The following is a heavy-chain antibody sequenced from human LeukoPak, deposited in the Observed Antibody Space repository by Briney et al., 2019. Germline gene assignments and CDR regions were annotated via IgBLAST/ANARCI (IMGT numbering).Heavy chain of an antibody. D-gene: IGHD6-19*01. Sequence: ASVKVSCKASGYTFTSYGISWVRQAPGQGLEWMGWISAYNGNTNYAQKLQGRVTMTTDTSTSTAYMELRSLRSDDTAVYYCARGIAVAGTGYNWFDPWGQGTLVTVSS. CDR3: ARGIAVAGTGYNWFDP. J-gene: IGHJ5*02. V-gene: IGHV1-18*01. CDR1: GYTFTSYG. CDR2: ISAYNGNT.